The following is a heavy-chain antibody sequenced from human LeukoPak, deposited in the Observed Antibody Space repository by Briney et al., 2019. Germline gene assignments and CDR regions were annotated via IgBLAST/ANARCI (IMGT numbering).Heavy chain of an antibody. D-gene: IGHD3-10*01. CDR3: AQSLGASTWFGNWFDP. V-gene: IGHV4-39*01. CDR2: IYYSGRT. J-gene: IGHJ5*02. Sequence: SETLSLTCTVSGVSISSTSYCWGWIRQPPGRGLEWIGSIYYSGRTYYNPSLKSRLTISVDTPKNQFSLKLSSVTAADTAVYYCAQSLGASTWFGNWFDPWGQGTLVTVSS. CDR1: GVSISSTSYC.